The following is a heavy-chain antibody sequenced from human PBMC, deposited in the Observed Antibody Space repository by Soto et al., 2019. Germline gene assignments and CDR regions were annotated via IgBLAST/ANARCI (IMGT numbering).Heavy chain of an antibody. Sequence: QITLEESGPTLVKPTQTLPLTCAFSGFSLTTRDVGVGWIRQPPGKALEWLALIYWDDDERYSPSLNSRLTITKDTSKNQVVLTMTNMDPVDTATYYCVRASGGGNSAYFDYWGPGTLVTVSS. J-gene: IGHJ4*02. V-gene: IGHV2-5*02. CDR2: IYWDDDE. CDR1: GFSLTTRDVG. CDR3: VRASGGGNSAYFDY. D-gene: IGHD2-21*02.